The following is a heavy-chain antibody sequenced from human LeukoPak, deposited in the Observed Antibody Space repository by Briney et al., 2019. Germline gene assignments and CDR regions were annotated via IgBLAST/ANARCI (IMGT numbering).Heavy chain of an antibody. CDR3: AREDSSGFDY. D-gene: IGHD3-22*01. Sequence: SETLSLNCTVSGGSISSYYWSWIRQPPGKGLEWIGYIYYSGSTNYNPSLKSRVTISVDTSKNQFSLKLSSVTAADTAVYYCAREDSSGFDYWGQGTLVTVSS. J-gene: IGHJ4*02. CDR2: IYYSGST. V-gene: IGHV4-59*01. CDR1: GGSISSYY.